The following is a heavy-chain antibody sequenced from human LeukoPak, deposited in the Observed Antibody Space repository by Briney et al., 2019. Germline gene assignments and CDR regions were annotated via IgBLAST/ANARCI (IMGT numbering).Heavy chain of an antibody. CDR1: GYTFTSYY. J-gene: IGHJ4*02. CDR2: INPSGGST. Sequence: ASVKVSCKASGYTFTSYYMRWVRQAPGQGLEWMGIINPSGGSTSYAQKFQGRVTMTRDMSTSTVYMELSSLRSEDTAVYYCARDTAMVPFDYWGQGTLVTVSS. V-gene: IGHV1-46*01. CDR3: ARDTAMVPFDY. D-gene: IGHD5-18*01.